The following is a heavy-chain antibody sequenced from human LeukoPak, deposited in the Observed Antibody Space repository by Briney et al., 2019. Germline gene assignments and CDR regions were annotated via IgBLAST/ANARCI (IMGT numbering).Heavy chain of an antibody. CDR3: ARDTRTAQGFDY. Sequence: SETLSLTCTVSGDSISINNYYWGWIRQPPGKGLEWIGSIYYSGNTYYNPSLKSRVTISVDTSKNQFSLRLTSVTAADTAIYYCARDTRTAQGFDYWGQGILVTVSS. V-gene: IGHV4-39*02. D-gene: IGHD2-15*01. CDR2: IYYSGNT. CDR1: GDSISINNYY. J-gene: IGHJ4*02.